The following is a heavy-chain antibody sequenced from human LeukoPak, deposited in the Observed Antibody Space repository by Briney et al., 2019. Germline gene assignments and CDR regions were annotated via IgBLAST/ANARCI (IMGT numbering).Heavy chain of an antibody. Sequence: GGSLRLSCAISGVNFEDYAMNCVRQAPGKGLEWVGLIASKAYGGTTEFAASVTGSFSISRDESKAVAYLQRNSLKIEDPGLYYCTTEVGRGGSYWGGEYWGQGTLVTVSS. CDR1: GVNFEDYA. J-gene: IGHJ4*02. CDR2: IASKAYGGTT. D-gene: IGHD3-10*01. CDR3: TTEVGRGGSYWGGEY. V-gene: IGHV3-49*04.